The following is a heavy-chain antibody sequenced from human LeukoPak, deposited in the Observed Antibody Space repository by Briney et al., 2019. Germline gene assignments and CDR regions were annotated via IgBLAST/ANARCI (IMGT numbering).Heavy chain of an antibody. CDR3: AKGRYYYDSSGYYYFDY. J-gene: IGHJ4*02. V-gene: IGHV3-23*01. D-gene: IGHD3-22*01. CDR2: ISGSGGST. CDR1: GFTFSSYA. Sequence: XGGSLRLSCAASGFTFSSYAMSWVRQPPGKGLEWVSAISGSGGSTYYADSVKGRFTISRDNSKNTLYLQMNSLRAEDTAVYYCAKGRYYYDSSGYYYFDYWGQGTLVTVSS.